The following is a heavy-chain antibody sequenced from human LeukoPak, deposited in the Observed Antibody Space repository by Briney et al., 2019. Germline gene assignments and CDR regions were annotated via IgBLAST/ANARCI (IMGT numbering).Heavy chain of an antibody. V-gene: IGHV3-73*01. Sequence: GGSLRLSCAASVFTFSGSTMHWVRQASGKGLEWVGRIRSKANSYATAYAASVKGRFTISRDDSKNTAYLQMNSLKTEDTAVYYCTSPIHYGDYDYYYGMDVWGQGTTVTVSS. CDR2: IRSKANSYAT. CDR1: VFTFSGST. CDR3: TSPIHYGDYDYYYGMDV. D-gene: IGHD4-17*01. J-gene: IGHJ6*02.